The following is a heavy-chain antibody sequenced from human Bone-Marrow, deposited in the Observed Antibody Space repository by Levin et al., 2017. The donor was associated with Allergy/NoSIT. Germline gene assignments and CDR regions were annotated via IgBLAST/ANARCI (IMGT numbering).Heavy chain of an antibody. Sequence: GASVKVSCKPSGATFSTNAISWVRQVPGQGLEWMGAIVPIFEKSNYAQKFRGRVTISADESTSTAYMEVNSLTSEDTALYYCARESHGGNFAHWGQGTLVTVSS. CDR2: IVPIFEKS. D-gene: IGHD4-23*01. CDR1: GATFSTNA. CDR3: ARESHGGNFAH. J-gene: IGHJ5*02. V-gene: IGHV1-69*13.